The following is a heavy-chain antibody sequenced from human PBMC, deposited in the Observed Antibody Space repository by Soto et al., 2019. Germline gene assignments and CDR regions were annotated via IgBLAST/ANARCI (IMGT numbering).Heavy chain of an antibody. V-gene: IGHV3-33*01. D-gene: IGHD6-13*01. Sequence: QVQLVESGGGVVQPGRSLRLSCAASGFTFSSYGMHWVRQAPGKGLEWVAVIWYDGSNKYYADSVKGRFTISRDNSKNTLYLQMNSLRAEDTAVYYCARDLVRLGSSWNAFDIWGQGTMVTVSS. CDR1: GFTFSSYG. CDR2: IWYDGSNK. CDR3: ARDLVRLGSSWNAFDI. J-gene: IGHJ3*02.